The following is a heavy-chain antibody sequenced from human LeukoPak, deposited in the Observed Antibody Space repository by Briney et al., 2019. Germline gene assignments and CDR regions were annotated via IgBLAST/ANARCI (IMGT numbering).Heavy chain of an antibody. CDR1: GGSFSGYY. J-gene: IGHJ6*03. V-gene: IGHV4-34*01. D-gene: IGHD3-10*01. CDR3: ARELLRPYYYYYYMDV. Sequence: PSETLSLTCAVYGGSFSGYYWSWIRQPPGKGLEWIGEIDHSGSTNYNPSLKSRVTISVVTSKNQFSLKLSSVTAVDTAVYYCARELLRPYYYYYYMDVWGKGTTVTVSS. CDR2: IDHSGST.